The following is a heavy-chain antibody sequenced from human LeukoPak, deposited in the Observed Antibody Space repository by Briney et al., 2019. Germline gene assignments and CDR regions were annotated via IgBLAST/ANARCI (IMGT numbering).Heavy chain of an antibody. CDR1: GYTFTGYY. V-gene: IGHV1-2*02. D-gene: IGHD5-18*01. Sequence: ASVKVFCKASGYTFTGYYMHWVRQAPGQGLEWMGWINPNSGGTNYAQKFQGRVTMARDTSISTAYMELSRLRSDDTAVYYCARAYSGYSYGYGYFDYWGQGTLVTVSS. CDR2: INPNSGGT. CDR3: ARAYSGYSYGYGYFDY. J-gene: IGHJ4*02.